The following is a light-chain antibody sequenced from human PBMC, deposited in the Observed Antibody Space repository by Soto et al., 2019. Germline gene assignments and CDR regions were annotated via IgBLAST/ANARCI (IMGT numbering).Light chain of an antibody. CDR1: QSISSN. V-gene: IGKV1-39*01. CDR3: QQSNSLPPT. J-gene: IGKJ1*01. Sequence: DIQMTQSPSSLSASVGDSVTITCRASQSISSNLNWYQQKPGKAPKLLIYTAASLQSGVPSRFSGSGSGTDFTLTIASLQLEDFATYYCQQSNSLPPTFGQGTKVEIK. CDR2: TAA.